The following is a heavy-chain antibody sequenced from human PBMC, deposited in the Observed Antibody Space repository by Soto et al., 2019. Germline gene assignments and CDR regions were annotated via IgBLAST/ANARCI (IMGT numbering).Heavy chain of an antibody. Sequence: PEETLSLTCAVYGGSFSGYYWSWIRQPPGKGLEWIGEINHSGTTNYNPSLKSRVTISADTSKNQFSLKVSSVTAADTAVYYCARGGNYDFWSGRNYYYYYMDVWGKGITVTVSS. V-gene: IGHV4-34*01. CDR3: ARGGNYDFWSGRNYYYYYMDV. CDR2: INHSGTT. CDR1: GGSFSGYY. J-gene: IGHJ6*03. D-gene: IGHD3-3*01.